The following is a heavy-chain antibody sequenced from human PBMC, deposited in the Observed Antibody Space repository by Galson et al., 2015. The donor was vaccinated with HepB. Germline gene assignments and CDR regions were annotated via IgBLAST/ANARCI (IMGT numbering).Heavy chain of an antibody. D-gene: IGHD1-26*01. Sequence: SLRLSCAASGFTFSSYAMSWVRQAPGKGLEWVSAISGSGGSTYYADSVKGRFTISRDNSKNTLYLQMNSLRAEDTAVYYCAKGGRYSPIAFPHRRQATRVTVSS. CDR1: GFTFSSYA. CDR2: ISGSGGST. CDR3: AKGGRYSPIAFPH. J-gene: IGHJ1*01. V-gene: IGHV3-23*01.